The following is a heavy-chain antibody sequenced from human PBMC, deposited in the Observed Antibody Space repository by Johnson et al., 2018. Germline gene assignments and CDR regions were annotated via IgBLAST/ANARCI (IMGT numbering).Heavy chain of an antibody. CDR3: ARPSATIIRVDAFDI. J-gene: IGHJ3*02. Sequence: EVQLVESGAEVKKPGESLKIFCKASGYRFNSYWIGWVRQMPGKGLEWMGLIYPADSDTRYSPSFLGQVTISVDKSISTAYLQWSSLKASDTAMYYCARPSATIIRVDAFDIWGQGTRFTVSS. V-gene: IGHV5-51*03. D-gene: IGHD2-21*01. CDR1: GYRFNSYW. CDR2: IYPADSDT.